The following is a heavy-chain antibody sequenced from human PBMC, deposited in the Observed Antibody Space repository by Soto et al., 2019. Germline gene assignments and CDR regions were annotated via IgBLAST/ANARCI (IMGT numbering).Heavy chain of an antibody. J-gene: IGHJ4*02. D-gene: IGHD3-16*02. CDR2: ISYDGSDK. V-gene: IGHV3-30*18. Sequence: QVQLMESGGGVVQPGRSLRLSCAASGFTFSSYAMHWVRQAPGKGLEWVAVISYDGSDKYYADSVKGRFTISRDNSKNTLNLQMNSLRADDTAVYYCAKALGELSPESYDSWGQGTLITVSS. CDR3: AKALGELSPESYDS. CDR1: GFTFSSYA.